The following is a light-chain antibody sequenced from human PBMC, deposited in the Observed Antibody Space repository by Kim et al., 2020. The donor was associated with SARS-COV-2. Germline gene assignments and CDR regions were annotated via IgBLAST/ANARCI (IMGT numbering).Light chain of an antibody. CDR2: GKN. CDR3: NSRDSSGNHLV. J-gene: IGLJ1*01. Sequence: ALGQTIRITCQGDSLRRYYASWYQQKPGQAPVLVIYGKNNRPSGIPDRFSGSSSGNTASLTITGAQAEDEADYYCNSRDSSGNHLVFGTGTKVTVL. V-gene: IGLV3-19*01. CDR1: SLRRYY.